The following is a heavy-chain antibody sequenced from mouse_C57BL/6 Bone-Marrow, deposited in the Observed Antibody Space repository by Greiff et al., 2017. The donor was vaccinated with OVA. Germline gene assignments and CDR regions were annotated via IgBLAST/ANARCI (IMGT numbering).Heavy chain of an antibody. D-gene: IGHD2-5*01. Sequence: QVTLKECGPGILQPSQTLSLTCSFSGFSLSTFGMGVGWIRQPSGKGLEWLAHIWWDDAKYYNPALKSRPTISKDTSKNQVFLNIANVDTADTATYYCARGYYSNSSWFAYWGQGTLVTVSA. V-gene: IGHV8-8*01. CDR2: IWWDDAK. CDR1: GFSLSTFGMG. CDR3: ARGYYSNSSWFAY. J-gene: IGHJ3*01.